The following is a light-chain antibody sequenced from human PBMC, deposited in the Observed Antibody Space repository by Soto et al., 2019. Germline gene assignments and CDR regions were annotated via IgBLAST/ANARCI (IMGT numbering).Light chain of an antibody. Sequence: QSALTQPASVSGSPGQSITISCTGTSSDVGSYNLVSWYQQHPGKAPKLMIYEGNKRPSGVSNRFSGSKSGNTASLTISGLQAEDEADYYCCSYAGSYVVGTGTKLTVL. J-gene: IGLJ1*01. V-gene: IGLV2-23*01. CDR2: EGN. CDR3: CSYAGSYV. CDR1: SSDVGSYNL.